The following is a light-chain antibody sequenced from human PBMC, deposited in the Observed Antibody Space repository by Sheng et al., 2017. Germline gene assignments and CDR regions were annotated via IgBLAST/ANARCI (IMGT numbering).Light chain of an antibody. J-gene: IGKJ1*01. CDR2: KAS. V-gene: IGKV1-5*03. Sequence: DIQMTQSPSTLSASVGDRVTITCRASQSISTWLAWYQQKPGKAPKILIYKASGLQSGVPSGFSGSGSGTEFTLTISSLQPDDFATYYCQQYSSYPWTFGQRDQGGNQT. CDR3: QQYSSYPWT. CDR1: QSISTW.